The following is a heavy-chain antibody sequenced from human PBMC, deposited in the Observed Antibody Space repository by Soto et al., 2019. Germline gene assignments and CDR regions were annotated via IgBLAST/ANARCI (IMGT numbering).Heavy chain of an antibody. V-gene: IGHV1-69*02. CDR2: IIPILGIA. CDR3: ARAYCSGGSCYSLTFDI. Sequence: SVKVSCKASGGTFSSYTISWVRQAPGQGLEWMGRIIPILGIANYAQKFQGRVTITADKSTSTAYMELSSLRSEDTAVYYCARAYCSGGSCYSLTFDIWGQGTMVTVPS. J-gene: IGHJ3*02. D-gene: IGHD2-15*01. CDR1: GGTFSSYT.